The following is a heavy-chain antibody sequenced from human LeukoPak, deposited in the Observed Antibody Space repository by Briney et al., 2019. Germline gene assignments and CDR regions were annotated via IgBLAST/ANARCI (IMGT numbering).Heavy chain of an antibody. CDR1: GFTVSSNY. V-gene: IGHV4-31*02. CDR3: ARDGGVGAVDY. CDR2: IYYSGST. J-gene: IGHJ4*02. D-gene: IGHD1-26*01. Sequence: LRLSCAASGFTVSSNYMSWIRQHPGKGLEWIGYIYYSGSTYYNPSLKSRVTISVDTSKNQFSLKLSSVTAADTAVYYCARDGGVGAVDYWGQGTLVTVSS.